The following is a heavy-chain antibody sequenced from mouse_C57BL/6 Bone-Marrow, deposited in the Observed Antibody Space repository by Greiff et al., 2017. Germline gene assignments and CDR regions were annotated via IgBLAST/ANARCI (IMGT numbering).Heavy chain of an antibody. V-gene: IGHV14-4*01. CDR1: GFNIKDDY. D-gene: IGHD2-5*01. J-gene: IGHJ4*01. Sequence: EVQLQQSGAELVRPGASVKLSCTASGFNIKDDYMHWVKQRPEQGLEWIGWIDPENGDTEYASKFQGKATITADTSSNTAYLELSGLTSEDTAVYYCTTCPLCYSNYRYYAMDYWGQGTSVTVSS. CDR3: TTCPLCYSNYRYYAMDY. CDR2: IDPENGDT.